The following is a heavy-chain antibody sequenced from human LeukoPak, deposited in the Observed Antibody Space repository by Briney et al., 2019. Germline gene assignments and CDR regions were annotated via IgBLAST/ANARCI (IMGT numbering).Heavy chain of an antibody. CDR3: ARVVHVGMGNSARYYGMDV. V-gene: IGHV4-59*01. CDR1: GGSISGYY. D-gene: IGHD6-13*01. J-gene: IGHJ6*02. Sequence: SETLSLTCTVSGGSISGYYWSWIRQPPGKGLEWIGYIYYSGSTNYNPSLKSRVTISVDTSKNQFSLNLNSVTAADTAVYYRARVVHVGMGNSARYYGMDVWGQGTTVTVSS. CDR2: IYYSGST.